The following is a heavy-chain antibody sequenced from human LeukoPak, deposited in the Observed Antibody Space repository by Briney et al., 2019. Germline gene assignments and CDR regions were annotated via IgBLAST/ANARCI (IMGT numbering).Heavy chain of an antibody. Sequence: PSETLSLTCIVSGGSISSSGHFWGWIRQSPGKGLEWIGSLYYTGSAYYNPSLKSRVTIFVDTSKNQFSLRLTSVTAADTDVYYCARGFSALVGSGNWFDSWGQGTLVTVSS. V-gene: IGHV4-39*01. CDR1: GGSISSSGHF. CDR2: LYYTGSA. D-gene: IGHD2-15*01. J-gene: IGHJ5*01. CDR3: ARGFSALVGSGNWFDS.